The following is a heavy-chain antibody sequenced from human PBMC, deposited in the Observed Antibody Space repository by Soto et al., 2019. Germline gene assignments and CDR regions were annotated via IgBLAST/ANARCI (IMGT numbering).Heavy chain of an antibody. J-gene: IGHJ4*02. CDR1: GFTFRTYG. Sequence: QVQLVASGGGVVHPGRSLRLSCAASGFTFRTYGMHWVRQAPGMGPEWVALIWYDGSSEYYADSVQGRFTISRDNSKNTLYLQLNSLRVEDTAVYYCARDPHEYSASYFDYWGQGTLVTVSS. D-gene: IGHD2-21*01. V-gene: IGHV3-33*01. CDR3: ARDPHEYSASYFDY. CDR2: IWYDGSSE.